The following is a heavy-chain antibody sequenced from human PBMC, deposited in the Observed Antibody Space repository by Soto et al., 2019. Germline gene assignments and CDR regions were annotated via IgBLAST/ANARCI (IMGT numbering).Heavy chain of an antibody. CDR1: GGSFSGYY. CDR2: INHSGST. V-gene: IGHV4-34*01. J-gene: IGHJ5*02. Sequence: SETLSLTCAVYGGSFSGYYWSWIRQPPGKGLEWIGEINHSGSTNYNPSLKSRVTISVDTSKNQFSLKLSSVTAADTAVYYCARGPRDYYYVKACFDPWGQGTLVTVSS. D-gene: IGHD3-22*01. CDR3: ARGPRDYYYVKACFDP.